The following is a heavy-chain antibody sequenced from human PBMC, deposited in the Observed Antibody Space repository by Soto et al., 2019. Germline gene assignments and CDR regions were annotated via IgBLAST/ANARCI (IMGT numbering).Heavy chain of an antibody. CDR2: ISRSGDST. D-gene: IGHD6-19*01. CDR1: GFTCSSYA. J-gene: IGHJ4*02. V-gene: IGHV3-23*01. Sequence: EVQLLESGGGLVQPGGSLRLSCAAAGFTCSSYAITWVRQAPGKGLEWVSTISRSGDSTYYIDSVKGRFTISRDNSKNTVYLQMNSLRAEDTAGYDCAKPDKFSPKSSGWANRFDYWGPGTLVTVSS. CDR3: AKPDKFSPKSSGWANRFDY.